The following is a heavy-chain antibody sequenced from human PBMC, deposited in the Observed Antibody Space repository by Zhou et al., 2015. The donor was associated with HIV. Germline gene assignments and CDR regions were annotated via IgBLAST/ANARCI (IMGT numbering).Heavy chain of an antibody. CDR1: RDTFNNYP. J-gene: IGHJ4*02. Sequence: QVQLVQSGAEVKKPGSSVKVSCTGPRDTFNNYPISWVRQAPGQGLELMGWINPNSGDTNYVQKFQGRVTMTRDTSINTAYMELNRLRSDDTAVYYCARGVDGSSWANYWGQGTQVTVSS. CDR3: ARGVDGSSWANY. V-gene: IGHV1-2*02. CDR2: INPNSGDT. D-gene: IGHD6-13*01.